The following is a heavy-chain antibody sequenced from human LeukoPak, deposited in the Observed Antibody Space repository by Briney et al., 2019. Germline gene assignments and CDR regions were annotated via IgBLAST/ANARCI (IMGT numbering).Heavy chain of an antibody. CDR3: ARHVKDYDILTGYYKPKAPYWYFDL. D-gene: IGHD3-9*01. CDR2: IYYSGST. CDR1: GGSISSSSYY. Sequence: SETLSLTCIVSGGSISSSSYYWGWIRQPPGKGLEWIGSIYYSGSTYYNPSLKSRVTISVDTSKNQFSLKLSSVTAADTAVYYCARHVKDYDILTGYYKPKAPYWYFDLWGRGTLVTVSS. J-gene: IGHJ2*01. V-gene: IGHV4-39*01.